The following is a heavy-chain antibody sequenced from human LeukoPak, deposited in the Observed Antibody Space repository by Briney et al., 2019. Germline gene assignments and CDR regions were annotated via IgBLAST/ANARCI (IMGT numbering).Heavy chain of an antibody. D-gene: IGHD6-19*01. CDR1: GFTFNKYW. CDR3: VRDVSSGWAFDY. CDR2: VNQDGTQK. V-gene: IGHV3-7*01. Sequence: GGSLRLSCSASGFTFNKYWMSWIRQLPGQGLEWVANVNQDGTQKYYVDSVKGRFTNSRDNARNLLYLQMNSLRAEDTSVYYCVRDVSSGWAFDYWGHGTLVTVSS. J-gene: IGHJ4*01.